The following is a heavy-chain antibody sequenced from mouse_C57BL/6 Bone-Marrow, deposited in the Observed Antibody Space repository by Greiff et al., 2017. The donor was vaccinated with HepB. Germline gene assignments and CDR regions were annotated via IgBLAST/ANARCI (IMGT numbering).Heavy chain of an antibody. D-gene: IGHD1-1*01. J-gene: IGHJ1*03. CDR1: GYTFTSYW. CDR3: ARSRTTVVAHWYFDV. CDR2: IDPNSGGT. Sequence: VQLQQPGAELVKPGASVKLSCKASGYTFTSYWMHWVKQRPGRGLEWIGRIDPNSGGTKYNEKFKSKATLTVDKPSSTVYMQLSSLTSEDSAVYYCARSRTTVVAHWYFDVWGTGTTVTVSS. V-gene: IGHV1-72*01.